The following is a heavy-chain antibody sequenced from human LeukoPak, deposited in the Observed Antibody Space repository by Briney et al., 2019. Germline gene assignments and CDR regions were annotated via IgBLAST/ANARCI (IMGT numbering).Heavy chain of an antibody. D-gene: IGHD1-1*01. CDR2: INPNSGGT. J-gene: IGHJ4*02. CDR1: GYTFNGYY. Sequence: ASVKVSCKASGYTFNGYYMHWVRHAPGQGLEWMGWINPNSGGTNYAQKFQGRVTMTSDTSISTAYMELSRLRSDDTAVYYCARDGLGELERPMVLGYWGQGTLVTVSS. CDR3: ARDGLGELERPMVLGY. V-gene: IGHV1-2*02.